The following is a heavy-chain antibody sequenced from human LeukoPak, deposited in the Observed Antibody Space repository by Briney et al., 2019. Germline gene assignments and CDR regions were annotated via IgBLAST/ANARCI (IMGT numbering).Heavy chain of an antibody. J-gene: IGHJ5*02. Sequence: SETLSLTCTVSGGSISSYYWSWIRQPAGKGLEWIGRIYTSGSTNYNPSLKSRVTMSVDTSKNQFSLKLSSVTAADTAVYYCARDRTQYSSGWYNWFDPWGQGTLVTVSS. D-gene: IGHD6-19*01. CDR2: IYTSGST. CDR3: ARDRTQYSSGWYNWFDP. V-gene: IGHV4-4*07. CDR1: GGSISSYY.